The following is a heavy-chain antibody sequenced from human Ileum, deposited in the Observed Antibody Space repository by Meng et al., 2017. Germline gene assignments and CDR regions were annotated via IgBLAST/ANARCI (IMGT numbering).Heavy chain of an antibody. CDR3: ARADYVRYFDL. V-gene: IGHV4-4*02. Sequence: VQLQGPGPGLVKPSGTLSLTCAVSGGSIESNNWWTWIRQPPGQGLEWIGEVYHSGSTHYNPSLQSRVTISIDNSKNRFSLSLNSVTAADTAIYYCARADYVRYFDLWGRGTLVTVSS. CDR1: GGSIESNNW. J-gene: IGHJ2*01. CDR2: VYHSGST. D-gene: IGHD3-10*02.